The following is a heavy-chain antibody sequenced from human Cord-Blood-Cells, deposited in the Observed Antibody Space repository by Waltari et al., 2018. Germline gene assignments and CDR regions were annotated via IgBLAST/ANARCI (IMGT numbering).Heavy chain of an antibody. V-gene: IGHV3-9*01. CDR3: AKDIVPVYDFWSGYDAFDI. D-gene: IGHD3-3*01. CDR2: ISWNSGSI. Sequence: EVQLVESGGGLVQPGRSXRLSCAASGFTFDDYAMHWVRQAPGKGREWVSGISWNSGSIGYADSVKGRFTISRDNAKNSLYLQMNSLRAEDTALYYCAKDIVPVYDFWSGYDAFDIWGQGTMVTVSS. J-gene: IGHJ3*02. CDR1: GFTFDDYA.